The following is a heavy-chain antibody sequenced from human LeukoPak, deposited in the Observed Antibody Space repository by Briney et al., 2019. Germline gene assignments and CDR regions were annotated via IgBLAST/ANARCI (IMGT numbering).Heavy chain of an antibody. V-gene: IGHV1-2*02. J-gene: IGHJ4*02. CDR1: RYVFTHYF. CDR3: ARDRGGSYLVDDDFEH. Sequence: GASVKVSCQACRYVFTHYFMHWLRQAPGQGLEWMGWINPNTGATNYAQKFQGRVTMTRDTSISTADMDLNRLKSDDTAVYYCARDRGGSYLVDDDFEHWGQGTPVTVSS. D-gene: IGHD1-26*01. CDR2: INPNTGAT.